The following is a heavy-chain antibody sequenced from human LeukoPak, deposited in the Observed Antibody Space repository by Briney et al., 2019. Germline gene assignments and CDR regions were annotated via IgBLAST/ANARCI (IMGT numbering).Heavy chain of an antibody. D-gene: IGHD2-2*01. V-gene: IGHV4-38-2*02. CDR2: IYHSGST. Sequence: KSSETLSLTCTVSGYSISSGYYWGWIRQPPGKGLEWIGSIYHSGSTYYNPSLKSRVTISVDTSKNQFSLKLSSVTAADTAVYYCARDSLSLVVVLAALDGWFDPWGQGTLVTVSS. CDR3: ARDSLSLVVVLAALDGWFDP. J-gene: IGHJ5*02. CDR1: GYSISSGYY.